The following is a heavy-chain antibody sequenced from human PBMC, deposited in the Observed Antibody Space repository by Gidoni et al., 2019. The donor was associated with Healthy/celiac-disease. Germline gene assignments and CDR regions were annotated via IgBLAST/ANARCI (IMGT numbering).Heavy chain of an antibody. J-gene: IGHJ4*02. CDR2: ISSSSSTI. CDR3: ARDSPGYSYGFDY. D-gene: IGHD5-18*01. CDR1: GFTFSSYS. Sequence: EVQLVESGGGLVQPGGSLRLSCAASGFTFSSYSMNWVRQAPGKGLEWVSYISSSSSTIYYADSVKGRFTISRDNAKNSLYLQMNSLRAEDTAVYYCARDSPGYSYGFDYWGQGTLVTVSS. V-gene: IGHV3-48*01.